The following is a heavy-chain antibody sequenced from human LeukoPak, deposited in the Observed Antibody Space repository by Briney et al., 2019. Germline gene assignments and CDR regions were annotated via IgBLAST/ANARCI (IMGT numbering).Heavy chain of an antibody. D-gene: IGHD2/OR15-2a*01. J-gene: IGHJ4*02. CDR3: ARDSTCAY. Sequence: GGSLRLSCAASGFTFSSYGMHWVRQAPGKGLEWVADTWYDGSNKYYADSVKGRFTISRDNSKNMLYLQMNNLRAEDTAVYYCARDSTCAYWGQGTLVTVSS. CDR1: GFTFSSYG. V-gene: IGHV3-33*01. CDR2: TWYDGSNK.